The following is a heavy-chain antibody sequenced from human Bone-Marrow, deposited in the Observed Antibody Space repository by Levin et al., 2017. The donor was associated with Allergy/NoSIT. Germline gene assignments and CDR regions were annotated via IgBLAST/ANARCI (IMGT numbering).Heavy chain of an antibody. CDR2: ISGSSGRT. CDR1: GFNFSNYV. D-gene: IGHD3-16*02. Sequence: PGGSLRLSCAGSGFNFSNYVINWVRQAPGKGLEWVSGISGSSGRTYYADSVKGRFTISGDNSKNTLYMQMNSLRAEDTAVYYCVKDSYDYVWGSYRPYYYDYWGQGTLVTVSS. CDR3: VKDSYDYVWGSYRPYYYDY. V-gene: IGHV3-23*01. J-gene: IGHJ4*02.